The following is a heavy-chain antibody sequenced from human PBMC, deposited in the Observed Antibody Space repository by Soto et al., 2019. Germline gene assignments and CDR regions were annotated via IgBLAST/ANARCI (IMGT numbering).Heavy chain of an antibody. CDR2: IDPSDSYT. Sequence: GESLKISCMGSGYGFTSYWISWVRQMPGKGLEWMGRIDPSDSYTNYSPSFQGHVTISADKSISTAYLQWSSLKASDTAMYYCARLAMVRGVPTYGMAVWVKGTTVTVSS. V-gene: IGHV5-10-1*01. CDR1: GYGFTSYW. CDR3: ARLAMVRGVPTYGMAV. D-gene: IGHD3-10*01. J-gene: IGHJ6*04.